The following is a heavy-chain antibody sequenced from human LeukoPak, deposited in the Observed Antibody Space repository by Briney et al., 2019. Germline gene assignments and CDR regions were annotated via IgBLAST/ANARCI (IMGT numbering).Heavy chain of an antibody. CDR2: INHSGST. CDR3: ARIDFWSGQNNAGYYFDY. CDR1: GGPFSGYY. V-gene: IGHV4-34*01. Sequence: SETLSITCAVYGGPFSGYYWSWIRQPPGKWLEWIGEINHSGSTNYNPSLKSRVTISVDTSKNQFSLKLSSVTAADTAVYYCARIDFWSGQNNAGYYFDYWGQGTLVTVSS. D-gene: IGHD3-3*01. J-gene: IGHJ4*02.